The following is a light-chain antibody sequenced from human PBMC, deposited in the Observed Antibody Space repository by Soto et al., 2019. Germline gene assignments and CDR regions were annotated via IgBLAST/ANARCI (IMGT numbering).Light chain of an antibody. V-gene: IGKV1-39*01. J-gene: IGKJ5*01. CDR1: QSISFY. Sequence: EIQMSQSPSSLSASVGDRVTITCRASQSISFYLNWYQQRPWKAHKVLIYAASNLQSGVPSRFSGSGSGTEFTLTINNLQPEDFATYYCQQSYSIPITFGEGTRLEIK. CDR3: QQSYSIPIT. CDR2: AAS.